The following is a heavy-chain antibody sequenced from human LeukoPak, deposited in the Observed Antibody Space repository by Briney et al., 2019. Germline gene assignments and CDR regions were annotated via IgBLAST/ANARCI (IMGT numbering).Heavy chain of an antibody. J-gene: IGHJ5*02. CDR3: ARRSASSGWDDWFDP. CDR2: IFYSGST. CDR1: GGSISSYY. Sequence: SETLSLTCTVSGGSISSYYWSWIRQPPGKGLEWIGYIFYSGSTYYNPSLKSRVTISVDTSKNQFFLKVSSVTAADTAVYYCARRSASSGWDDWFDPWGQGTLVTVSS. V-gene: IGHV4-59*08. D-gene: IGHD6-19*01.